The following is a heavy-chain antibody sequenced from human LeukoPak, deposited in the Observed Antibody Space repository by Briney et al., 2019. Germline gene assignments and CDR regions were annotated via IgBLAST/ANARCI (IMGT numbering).Heavy chain of an antibody. D-gene: IGHD2-2*01. Sequence: GGSLRLSCAASGFTFSGSAMHWVRQASGKGLEWVCRIRSKANSYATAYAASVKGRFTISRDDSKNTAYLQMNSLKTEDTAVYYCTQARGGYCSSTSCYAPFDYWGQGTLVTVSS. CDR3: TQARGGYCSSTSCYAPFDY. CDR1: GFTFSGSA. CDR2: IRSKANSYAT. V-gene: IGHV3-73*01. J-gene: IGHJ4*02.